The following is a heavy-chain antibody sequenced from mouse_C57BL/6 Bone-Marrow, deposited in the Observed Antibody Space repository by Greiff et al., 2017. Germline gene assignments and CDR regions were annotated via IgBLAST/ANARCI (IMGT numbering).Heavy chain of an antibody. V-gene: IGHV3-6*01. D-gene: IGHD1-1*01. CDR3: ARDYYGSSLYFDV. CDR1: GYSITSGYY. J-gene: IGHJ1*03. Sequence: ESGPGLVKPSQSLSLTCSVTGYSITSGYYWNWIRQFPGNKLEWMGYISYDGSNNYNPSLKNRISITRDTSKNQFFLKLNSVTTEDTATYYCARDYYGSSLYFDVWGTGTTVTVSS. CDR2: ISYDGSN.